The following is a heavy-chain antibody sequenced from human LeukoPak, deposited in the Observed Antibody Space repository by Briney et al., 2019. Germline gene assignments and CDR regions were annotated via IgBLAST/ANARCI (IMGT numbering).Heavy chain of an antibody. D-gene: IGHD6-13*01. J-gene: IGHJ4*02. V-gene: IGHV4-34*01. CDR2: INHSGST. CDR1: GGSFSGYY. Sequence: SETLSLTCAVYGGSFSGYYWSWIRQPPGKGLEWIGEINHSGSTNYNPSLKSRVTISVDTSKNQFSLKLSSVTAADTAMYYCASLPIAAAGTWTYYFDYWGQGTLVTVSS. CDR3: ASLPIAAAGTWTYYFDY.